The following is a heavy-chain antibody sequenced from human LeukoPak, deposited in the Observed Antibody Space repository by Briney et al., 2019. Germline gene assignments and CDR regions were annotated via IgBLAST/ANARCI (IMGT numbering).Heavy chain of an antibody. D-gene: IGHD1-26*01. V-gene: IGHV4-39*01. Sequence: SETLSLTCVSGGSISSSSYHWGWIRQPPGKGLEWIGTIYYSGSTYYNPSLKRRVTISVDTSKNQFSLKLSSVTAADTAVYYCARLVGATNGFDIWGQGTMVTVSS. CDR2: IYYSGST. J-gene: IGHJ3*02. CDR3: ARLVGATNGFDI. CDR1: GGSISSSSYH.